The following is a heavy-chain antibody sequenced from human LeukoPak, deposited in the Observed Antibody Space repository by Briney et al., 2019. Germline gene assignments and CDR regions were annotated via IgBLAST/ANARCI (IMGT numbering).Heavy chain of an antibody. CDR2: ISWDGGST. J-gene: IGHJ4*02. CDR1: GFTFDDYT. Sequence: GGSLRLSCAASGFTFDDYTMHWVRQAPGKGLEWVSLISWDGGSTYYADSVKGRFTISRDNSKNSLYLQMNSLRTEDTALYYCAKQFAVAGSLGYWGQGTLVTVSP. V-gene: IGHV3-43*01. D-gene: IGHD6-19*01. CDR3: AKQFAVAGSLGY.